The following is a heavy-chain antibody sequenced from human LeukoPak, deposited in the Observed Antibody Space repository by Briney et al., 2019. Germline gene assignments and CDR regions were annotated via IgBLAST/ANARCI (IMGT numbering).Heavy chain of an antibody. CDR3: ACRYQHDSSGYYLLDYYYGMDV. Sequence: GGSLRLSCAASGFTFSSYAMNWVRQAPGKGLEWVSAISGSDGRTYYADSVKGRFTISRDNSKNTLYLQMSSLRAEDTAVYYCACRYQHDSSGYYLLDYYYGMDVWGQGTTVTVSS. CDR1: GFTFSSYA. J-gene: IGHJ6*02. CDR2: ISGSDGRT. D-gene: IGHD3-22*01. V-gene: IGHV3-23*01.